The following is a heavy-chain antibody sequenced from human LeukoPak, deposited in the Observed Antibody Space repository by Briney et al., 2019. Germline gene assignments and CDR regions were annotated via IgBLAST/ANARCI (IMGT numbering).Heavy chain of an antibody. D-gene: IGHD3-10*01. CDR2: INHSGST. Sequence: SETLSLTCAVYRGSFRGYYWSWIRQPPGKGLDWIGEINHSGSTNYNPSLKSRVTISVDTSKNQFSLKLSSVTAADTPVYYCARDGGSGKKAYNWFDPWGQGTLVTVSS. J-gene: IGHJ5*02. V-gene: IGHV4-34*01. CDR1: RGSFRGYY. CDR3: ARDGGSGKKAYNWFDP.